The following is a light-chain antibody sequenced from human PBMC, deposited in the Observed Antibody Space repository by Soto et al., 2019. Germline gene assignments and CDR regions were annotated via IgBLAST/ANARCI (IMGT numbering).Light chain of an antibody. CDR3: MQALHTPWT. V-gene: IGKV2-28*01. Sequence: DIVMTQSPLSLPVTPGEPASISCRSSQSLLHSNGYNYLDWYLQNPGQSPQLLIYLGSNRSSGVPDRFSGSGSGTDFTLKISRWEAEDVGFYYCMQALHTPWTFGQGTKVEIK. J-gene: IGKJ1*01. CDR1: QSLLHSNGYNY. CDR2: LGS.